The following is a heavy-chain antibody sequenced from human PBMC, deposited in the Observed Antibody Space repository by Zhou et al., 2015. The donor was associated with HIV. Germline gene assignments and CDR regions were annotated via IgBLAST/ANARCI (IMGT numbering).Heavy chain of an antibody. D-gene: IGHD6-19*01. Sequence: QVQLVESGGGVVQPGRSLRLSCAASGFTFSSYGMHWVRQAPGKGLEWVAVIWYDLSNKYYADSVKGRFTISRDNSKNTLYLQMNSLRAEDTAVYYCARDQETVAGSLDYWGQGTLVTVSS. CDR1: GFTFSSYG. CDR3: ARDQETVAGSLDY. V-gene: IGHV3-33*01. J-gene: IGHJ4*02. CDR2: IWYDLSNK.